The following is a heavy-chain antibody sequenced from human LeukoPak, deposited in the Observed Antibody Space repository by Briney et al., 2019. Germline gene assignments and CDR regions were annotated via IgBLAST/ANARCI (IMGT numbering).Heavy chain of an antibody. V-gene: IGHV4-59*01. J-gene: IGHJ5*02. CDR1: GGSISSYY. CDR2: IYYSGST. CDR3: ARGITGTTGRFDP. Sequence: PSETLSLTCTVSGGSISSYYWSWIRQPPGKGLEWIGYIYYSGSTNYNPSLKSRVTISVDTSKNQFSLKLSSVTAADTAVYYCARGITGTTGRFDPWGQGTLVTVSS. D-gene: IGHD1-7*01.